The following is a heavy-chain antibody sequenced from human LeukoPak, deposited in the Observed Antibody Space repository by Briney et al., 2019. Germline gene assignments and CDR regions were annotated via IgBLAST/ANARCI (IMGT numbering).Heavy chain of an antibody. CDR2: IKQDGSEK. CDR3: ARRYYYGSGSYYNGDY. D-gene: IGHD3-10*01. J-gene: IGHJ4*02. CDR1: GFTFSSYW. Sequence: GGSLRLSCGASGFTFSSYWMSWVRQAPGKGLEWVANIKQDGSEKYYVDSVKGRFTISGDNAKNSLYLQMNSLRAEDTAVYYCARRYYYGSGSYYNGDYWGQGTLVTVSS. V-gene: IGHV3-7*01.